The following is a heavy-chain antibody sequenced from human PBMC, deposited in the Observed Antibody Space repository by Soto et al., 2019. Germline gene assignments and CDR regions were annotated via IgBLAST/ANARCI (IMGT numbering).Heavy chain of an antibody. D-gene: IGHD6-19*01. CDR1: NDSISTFY. V-gene: IGHV4-59*12. CDR2: IYYSGST. Sequence: QVQLQESGPGLVKPSETLSLTCTVSNDSISTFYWTWIRQPPGKGLEWIGFIYYSGSTNYNPSLQSRVNISVDRSKSQFSLRMNSVTAGDTAVYCCGRPGRGWGALHYWGQGTLVTVSS. CDR3: GRPGRGWGALHY. J-gene: IGHJ4*02.